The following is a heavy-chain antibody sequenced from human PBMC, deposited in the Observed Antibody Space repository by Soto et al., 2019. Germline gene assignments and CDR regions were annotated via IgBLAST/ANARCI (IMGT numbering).Heavy chain of an antibody. D-gene: IGHD2-21*01. CDR3: ARVVDVRPATYSGMDV. CDR2: INAGNGNT. CDR1: GYTFISYA. J-gene: IGHJ6*02. Sequence: ASVKVSCKASGYTFISYAIHWVRQAPGQRLEWMGWINAGNGNTKYSQKFQGRVTITRDTSASTAYMELTSLRSEDTAIYYCARVVDVRPATYSGMDVWGQGTTVTVSS. V-gene: IGHV1-3*01.